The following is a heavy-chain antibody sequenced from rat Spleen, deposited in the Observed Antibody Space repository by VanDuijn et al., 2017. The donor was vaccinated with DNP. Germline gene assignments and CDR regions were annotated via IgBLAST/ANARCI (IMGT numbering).Heavy chain of an antibody. CDR1: GYSITSSFR. CDR3: AIQLGVFDY. CDR2: INGAGST. V-gene: IGHV3-3*01. J-gene: IGHJ2*01. D-gene: IGHD5-1*01. Sequence: EVQLQESGPGLVKPSQSLSLTCSVTGYSITSSFRWTWIRKFPGNKLEWMGYINGAGSTNYNPSPKSRISITRDTSKNQFFLQVNSVTTEDSATYYCAIQLGVFDYWGQGVMVTVSS.